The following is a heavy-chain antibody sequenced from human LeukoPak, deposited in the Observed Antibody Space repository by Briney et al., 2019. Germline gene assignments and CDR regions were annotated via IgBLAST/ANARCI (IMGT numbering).Heavy chain of an antibody. J-gene: IGHJ4*02. CDR1: GGSFSGYY. Sequence: PSETLSLTCAVYGGSFSGYYWSWIRQSPGKGLEWIGEINHSGSTNYNPSLKSRVTISVDTSKNQFSLKLSSVTAADTAVYYCARGGYGSGSYYFDYWGQGTLVTVSS. CDR3: ARGGYGSGSYYFDY. CDR2: INHSGST. D-gene: IGHD3-10*01. V-gene: IGHV4-34*01.